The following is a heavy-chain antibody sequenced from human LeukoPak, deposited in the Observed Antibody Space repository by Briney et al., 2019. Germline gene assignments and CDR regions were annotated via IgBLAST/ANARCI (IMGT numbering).Heavy chain of an antibody. CDR1: GFTFSSYS. D-gene: IGHD6-13*01. J-gene: IGHJ6*03. V-gene: IGHV3-21*01. Sequence: GGSLRLSCAASGFTFSSYSMNWVRQAPGKGLEWVSSISSSSSYIYYADSVKGRFTISRDNAKNSLYLQMNSLRAEDTAVYYCARDPALAAAAPQTMRYYYYMDVWGKGTTVTVSS. CDR2: ISSSSSYI. CDR3: ARDPALAAAAPQTMRYYYYMDV.